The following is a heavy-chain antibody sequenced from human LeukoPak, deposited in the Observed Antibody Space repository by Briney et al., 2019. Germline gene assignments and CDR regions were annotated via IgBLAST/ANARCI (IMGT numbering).Heavy chain of an antibody. J-gene: IGHJ3*02. V-gene: IGHV3-23*01. Sequence: PGGSLRLSCAASGFTFSNYAMTWVRQAPGKGLQWVSTISVSGENTYYADSVKGRFTISRDISKSTLYLLMNSLRDEDTAVYYCVRESLYVFNIWGQGTMVTVSS. CDR3: VRESLYVFNI. CDR2: ISVSGENT. CDR1: GFTFSNYA.